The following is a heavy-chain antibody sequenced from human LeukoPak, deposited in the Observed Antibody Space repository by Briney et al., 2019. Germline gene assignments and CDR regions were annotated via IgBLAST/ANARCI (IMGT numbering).Heavy chain of an antibody. Sequence: GGSLRLSCAASGFTFSSYWMSWVRQAPGKGLVWVSRINSDGGSTSYADSVKGRFTISRDNAKNTLYLQMNSLRAEDTAVYYCARGDSSGYYPLDYWGQGTLVSVSS. CDR3: ARGDSSGYYPLDY. CDR2: INSDGGST. CDR1: GFTFSSYW. D-gene: IGHD3-22*01. V-gene: IGHV3-74*01. J-gene: IGHJ4*02.